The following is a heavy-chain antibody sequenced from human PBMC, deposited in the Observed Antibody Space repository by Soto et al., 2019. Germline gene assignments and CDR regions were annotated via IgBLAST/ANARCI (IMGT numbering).Heavy chain of an antibody. J-gene: IGHJ6*02. Sequence: GGSLRLSWAVSGSTFSSYAMSWVRQAPGKGLEWVSAISGSGGSTYYAASMKSRFTISRYNSKNTLYLQINSMIAEETAVYYCSKDAMGYSYATQNYCYYGMDVWGQGTTVTVSS. CDR2: ISGSGGST. CDR1: GSTFSSYA. CDR3: SKDAMGYSYATQNYCYYGMDV. D-gene: IGHD5-18*01. V-gene: IGHV3-23*01.